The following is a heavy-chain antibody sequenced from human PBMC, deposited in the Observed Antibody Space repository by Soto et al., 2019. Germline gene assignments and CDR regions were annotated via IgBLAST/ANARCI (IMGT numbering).Heavy chain of an antibody. CDR1: GGSISSYY. Sequence: SETLSLTCTVSGGSISSYYWSWIRQPPGKGLEWIGYIYYSGSTNYNPSLKSRVTISVDTSKNQFSLKLSSLTAADTAVYYCARGRESSRALYYYYYMDVWGKGTTVTVSS. D-gene: IGHD6-13*01. CDR2: IYYSGST. CDR3: ARGRESSRALYYYYYMDV. V-gene: IGHV4-59*12. J-gene: IGHJ6*03.